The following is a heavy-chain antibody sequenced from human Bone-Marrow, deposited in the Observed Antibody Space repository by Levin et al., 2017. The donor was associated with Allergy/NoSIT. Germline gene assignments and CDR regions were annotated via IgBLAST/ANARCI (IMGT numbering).Heavy chain of an antibody. D-gene: IGHD3-3*01. CDR3: ARASGVVINWENWFDP. CDR1: GYSFTRYW. CDR2: IDPSDSYT. Sequence: PGESLKISCKGSGYSFTRYWISWVRQMPGKGLEWMGRIDPSDSYTNYSPSFQGHVTISADKSISTAYLQWSSLKASDTAMYYCARASGVVINWENWFDPWGQGTLVTVSS. V-gene: IGHV5-10-1*01. J-gene: IGHJ5*02.